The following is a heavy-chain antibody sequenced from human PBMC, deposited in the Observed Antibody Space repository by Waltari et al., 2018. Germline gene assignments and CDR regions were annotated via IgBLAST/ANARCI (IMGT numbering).Heavy chain of an antibody. J-gene: IGHJ4*02. D-gene: IGHD3-22*01. CDR3: ARGPYYHDGPSYSPSPEPDLL. CDR2: IVPCFGEP. V-gene: IGHV1-69*10. CDR1: GGTFNNFV. Sequence: QVQLVQSGSEVKKPGSSVKVSCKASGGTFNNFVFSWVRQASGQGLEWMGGIVPCFGEPNDARKFQGKVTITADKSTRTAYMELHTLRSEDTAVYYCARGPYYHDGPSYSPSPEPDLLWGQGTLVTVSS.